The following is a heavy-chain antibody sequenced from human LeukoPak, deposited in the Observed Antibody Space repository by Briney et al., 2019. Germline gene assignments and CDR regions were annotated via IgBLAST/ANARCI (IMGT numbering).Heavy chain of an antibody. CDR2: TYYSGST. J-gene: IGHJ5*02. D-gene: IGHD3-3*01. CDR1: GGSFSGYY. V-gene: IGHV4-59*01. CDR3: ARVIRFWSGYSINWFDP. Sequence: KTSETLSLTCAVYGGSFSGYYWSWIRQPPGKGLEWIGYTYYSGSTNYNPSLKSRVTISVDTSKNQFSLKLSSVTTADTAVYYCARVIRFWSGYSINWFDPWGQGTLVTVSS.